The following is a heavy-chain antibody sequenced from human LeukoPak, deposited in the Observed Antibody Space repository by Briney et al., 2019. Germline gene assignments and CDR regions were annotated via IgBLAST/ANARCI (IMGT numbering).Heavy chain of an antibody. V-gene: IGHV3-74*01. CDR3: VRPWVVRGLIDDH. Sequence: GGSLRLSSAASVVTFTTYWMDSGREAPGGGRMWGAGINSDRIIAEYGATVQARFTVSRDHAKNKLYLLMNSLREEDTAVYYCVRPWVVRGLIDDHWGQGTLVSVSS. D-gene: IGHD3-10*01. J-gene: IGHJ5*02. CDR2: INSDRIIA. CDR1: VVTFTTYW.